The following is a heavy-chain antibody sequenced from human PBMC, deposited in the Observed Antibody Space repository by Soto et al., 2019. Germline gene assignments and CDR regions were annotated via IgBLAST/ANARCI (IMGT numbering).Heavy chain of an antibody. Sequence: ASVKVSCKASRYTFIDYYIHWVRQAPGQGLEWMGWINPNTGVTNYAQKFQGRVTLTRDTSISTAYMELSRLRSDDATLYYCARRVAVSNKVWFDHWG. CDR1: RYTFIDYY. CDR2: INPNTGVT. V-gene: IGHV1-2*02. D-gene: IGHD6-19*01. CDR3: ARRVAVSNKVWFDH. J-gene: IGHJ5*02.